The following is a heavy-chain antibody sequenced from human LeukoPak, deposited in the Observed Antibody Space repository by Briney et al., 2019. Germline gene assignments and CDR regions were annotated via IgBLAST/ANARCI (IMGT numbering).Heavy chain of an antibody. D-gene: IGHD3-10*01. CDR1: GFTFSNYA. CDR2: INDSGGRT. Sequence: PGGSLRLPCAASGFTFSNYAMSWVRQAPGKGLEWVSTINDSGGRTYYADSVKGRFTISRDNSKNTLYLQMNSLRAEDTAVYYCVRSGSGYWGQGTLVTVS. V-gene: IGHV3-23*01. CDR3: VRSGSGY. J-gene: IGHJ4*02.